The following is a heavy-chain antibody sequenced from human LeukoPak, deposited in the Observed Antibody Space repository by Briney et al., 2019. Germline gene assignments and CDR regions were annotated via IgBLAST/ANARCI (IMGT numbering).Heavy chain of an antibody. CDR1: GFRFSSYW. CDR3: ARDRDSGSTSWYFLFDY. J-gene: IGHJ4*02. CDR2: IKQDGSED. D-gene: IGHD2-2*01. V-gene: IGHV3-7*01. Sequence: PGGSLRLSCEASGFRFSSYWMSWVRQAPGKGLEWVANIKQDGSEDYYVDSVKGRFAISRDNAKNSLYLQMNSLRAEDTAVYYCARDRDSGSTSWYFLFDYWGQGSLVTVSS.